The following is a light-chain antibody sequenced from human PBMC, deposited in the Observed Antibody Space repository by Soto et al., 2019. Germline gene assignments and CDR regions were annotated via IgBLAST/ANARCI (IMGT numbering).Light chain of an antibody. CDR3: QPLNSYPIT. Sequence: DIQLTQSPSFLSASVGDRVTITCRASQGISSYLAWYQKKPGKAPKLLIYAASTLQSGVPSRFSGSGSGTEFTLTISSLQPEDFATYYCQPLNSYPITFGQGTRLEIK. V-gene: IGKV1-9*01. J-gene: IGKJ5*01. CDR2: AAS. CDR1: QGISSY.